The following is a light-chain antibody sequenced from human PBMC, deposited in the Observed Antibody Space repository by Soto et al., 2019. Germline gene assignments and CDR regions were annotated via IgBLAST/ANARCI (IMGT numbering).Light chain of an antibody. J-gene: IGKJ2*01. CDR3: QQRSNWPRT. Sequence: EIVLTQSPATLSLSPGERATLSCRASQSVSSYLAWYQHKPGQAPRLLIYGASNRATGIPARFSGSGSGTDFTLTISSLEPEDFAVYYCQQRSNWPRTFGQGTKLEI. CDR2: GAS. V-gene: IGKV3-11*01. CDR1: QSVSSY.